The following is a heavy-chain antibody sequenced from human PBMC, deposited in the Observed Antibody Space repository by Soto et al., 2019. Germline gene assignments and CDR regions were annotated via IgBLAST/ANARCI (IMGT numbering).Heavy chain of an antibody. Sequence: GESLKISCQGSGYTFSTYWITWVRQLPGKGLEWMGIIYPGDSDTRYSPSFQGQVTFSVDKSINTAYLQWTSLKASDTAMYYCARLGVVVTAQVAYWGQGTLVTVSS. CDR3: ARLGVVVTAQVAY. CDR2: IYPGDSDT. D-gene: IGHD2-21*02. CDR1: GYTFSTYW. J-gene: IGHJ4*02. V-gene: IGHV5-51*01.